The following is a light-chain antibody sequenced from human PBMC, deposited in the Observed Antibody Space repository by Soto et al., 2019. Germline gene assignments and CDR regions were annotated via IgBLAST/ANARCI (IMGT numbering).Light chain of an antibody. J-gene: IGKJ4*01. CDR2: GAS. V-gene: IGKV3-20*01. CDR1: QSVSSN. CDR3: QQYGSSPLT. Sequence: EIVLTQSPGCLSLSRGERATLSCRASQSVSSNLAWYQQRPGQAPRLLVYGASSRATGIPDRFSGSGSGTDFTLTISRLEPEDFAVYYCQQYGSSPLTFGGGTKVDIK.